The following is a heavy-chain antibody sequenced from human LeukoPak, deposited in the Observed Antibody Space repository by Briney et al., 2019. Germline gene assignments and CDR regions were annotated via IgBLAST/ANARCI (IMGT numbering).Heavy chain of an antibody. J-gene: IGHJ5*02. D-gene: IGHD3-9*01. Sequence: ASVKVSCKASGYTFTSYDINWVRQATGQGLEWMGWMNPNSGNTGYAQKFQGRVTITRNTSISTAYMELSSLRSEDTAVYYCARDHHDILTGYELRWFDPWGQGTLVTVSS. CDR2: MNPNSGNT. V-gene: IGHV1-8*03. CDR3: ARDHHDILTGYELRWFDP. CDR1: GYTFTSYD.